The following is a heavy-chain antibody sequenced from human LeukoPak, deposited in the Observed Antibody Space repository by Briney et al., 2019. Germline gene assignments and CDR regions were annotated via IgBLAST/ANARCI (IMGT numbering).Heavy chain of an antibody. V-gene: IGHV3-23*01. J-gene: IGHJ4*02. CDR2: ISGSGGST. D-gene: IGHD6-25*01. Sequence: PGRSLRLSCAASGFTFSSYAMSWVRQAPGKGLEWVSAISGSGGSTYYADSVKGRFTISRDNSKNTLYLQMNSLRAEDTAVYYCARGVIAAPYYFDYWGQGTLVTVSS. CDR1: GFTFSSYA. CDR3: ARGVIAAPYYFDY.